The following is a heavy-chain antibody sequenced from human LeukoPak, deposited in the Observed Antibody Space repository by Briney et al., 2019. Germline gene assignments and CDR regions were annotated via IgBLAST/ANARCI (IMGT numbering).Heavy chain of an antibody. CDR2: IRYDGSNK. V-gene: IGHV3-30*02. CDR1: GFTFSSYG. CDR3: AKIEYQWLVPDFDY. J-gene: IGHJ4*02. Sequence: PGGSLRLSCAASGFTFSSYGMHWVRQAPGKGLEWVAFIRYDGSNKYYADSVKGRFTISRDNSKNTLYLQMNSLRAEDTAVYYCAKIEYQWLVPDFDYWGQGTLVTVSS. D-gene: IGHD6-19*01.